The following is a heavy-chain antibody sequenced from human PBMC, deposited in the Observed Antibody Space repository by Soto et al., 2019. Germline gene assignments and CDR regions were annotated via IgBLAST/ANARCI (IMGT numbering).Heavy chain of an antibody. CDR3: ARAAVLFSRLDY. V-gene: IGHV3-21*04. D-gene: IGHD6-25*01. CDR1: GFAFSTFS. CDR2: IGTRGDI. Sequence: GGSLRLSCAASGFAFSTFSMHWVRQAPGKGLEWVSSIGTRGDIYYADSVKGRFTISRDNAKASLYLQMNSLRSEDTAVYFCARAAVLFSRLDYWGQGALVTVS. J-gene: IGHJ4*02.